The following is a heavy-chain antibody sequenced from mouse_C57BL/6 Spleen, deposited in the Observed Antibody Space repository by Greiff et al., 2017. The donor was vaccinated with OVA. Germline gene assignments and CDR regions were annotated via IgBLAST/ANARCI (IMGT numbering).Heavy chain of an antibody. CDR3: ASLPY. Sequence: QVQLKQPGAELVKPGASVKLSCKASGYTFTSYWMHWVKQRPGQGLEWIGEIDPSDSYTNYNQKFKGKSTLTVDKSSSTAYMQLSSLTSEDSAVYYCASLPYWGQGTLVTVSA. V-gene: IGHV1-69*01. J-gene: IGHJ3*01. CDR2: IDPSDSYT. CDR1: GYTFTSYW.